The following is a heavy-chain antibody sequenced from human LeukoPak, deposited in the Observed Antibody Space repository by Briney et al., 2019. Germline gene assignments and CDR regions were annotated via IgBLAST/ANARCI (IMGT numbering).Heavy chain of an antibody. CDR2: ISAYNGNT. D-gene: IGHD4-17*01. Sequence: ASVKVSCKASGYTFTSYGISWVRQAPGQGLEWMGWISAYNGNTNYAQKLQGRVTMTTDTSTSTAYIELRSLRSDDTAVYYCARDSAVTTFPGDYWGQGTLVTVSS. V-gene: IGHV1-18*01. J-gene: IGHJ4*02. CDR3: ARDSAVTTFPGDY. CDR1: GYTFTSYG.